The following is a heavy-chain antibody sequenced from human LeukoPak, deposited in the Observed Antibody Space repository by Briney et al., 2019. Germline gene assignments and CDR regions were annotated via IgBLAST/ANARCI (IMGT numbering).Heavy chain of an antibody. CDR2: INPNSGGT. V-gene: IGHV1-2*06. Sequence: ASVKVSCKASGYTFTGYYMHWVRQAPGQGLEWMGRINPNSGGTNYAQKFQGRATMTRDTAITKASLRLSRLRSDDTAVYYCARDRIAAAGQLYIWFDPWGQGTLVTVSS. D-gene: IGHD6-13*01. CDR3: ARDRIAAAGQLYIWFDP. CDR1: GYTFTGYY. J-gene: IGHJ5*02.